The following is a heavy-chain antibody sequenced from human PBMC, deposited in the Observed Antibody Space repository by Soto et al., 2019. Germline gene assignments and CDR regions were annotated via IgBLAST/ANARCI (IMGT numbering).Heavy chain of an antibody. J-gene: IGHJ4*02. CDR1: GFTFSSYA. Sequence: GGSLRLSCAASGFTFSSYAMHWVRQAPGKGLEWVAVISYDGSNKYYADSVKGRFTISRDNSKNTLYLQMNSLRAEDTAVYYCARXLGNYGSGSYYGYYFDYWGQGTLVTVSS. D-gene: IGHD3-10*01. V-gene: IGHV3-30-3*01. CDR3: ARXLGNYGSGSYYGYYFDY. CDR2: ISYDGSNK.